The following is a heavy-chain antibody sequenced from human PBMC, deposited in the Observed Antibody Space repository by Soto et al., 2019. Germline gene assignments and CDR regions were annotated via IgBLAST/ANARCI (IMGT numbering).Heavy chain of an antibody. CDR1: GYTFSTYG. CDR3: ARVQSGYDFAY. CDR2: ISTYNGNT. Sequence: ASVKVSCKASGYTFSTYGISWVRQAPGQGLEWMGWISTYNGNTNYAQKVQGRVTMTTDTSASTAYMELRSLRSDDTAVYYCARVQSGYDFAYWGQGTLVTVSS. V-gene: IGHV1-18*01. D-gene: IGHD5-12*01. J-gene: IGHJ4*02.